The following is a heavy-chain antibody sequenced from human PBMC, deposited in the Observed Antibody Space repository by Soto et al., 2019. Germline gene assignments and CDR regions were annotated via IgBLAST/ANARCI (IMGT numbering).Heavy chain of an antibody. CDR2: INHRGST. D-gene: IGHD5-12*01. CDR1: GGSFSGYY. Sequence: SETLSLTCAVYGGSFSGYYWSWIRQPPGKGLDWIGEINHRGSTNYNPSLKSRVTISVDTSKNQFSLKLSSVTAADSAVYYCARHRNWLQSPTYLALWGPGNLVTVSS. CDR3: ARHRNWLQSPTYLAL. J-gene: IGHJ4*02. V-gene: IGHV4-34*01.